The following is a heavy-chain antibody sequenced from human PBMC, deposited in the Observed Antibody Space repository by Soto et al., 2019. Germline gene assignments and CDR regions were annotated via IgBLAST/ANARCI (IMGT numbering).Heavy chain of an antibody. CDR2: VRGDNGHR. J-gene: IGHJ5*02. V-gene: IGHV1-18*01. CDR3: ARVLGYCRSWICYRERFDP. CDR1: GYTFTTHG. Sequence: QFQLVQSGAEVKKPGASVTVSCKASGYTFTTHGISWVRQVPGQVLEWMGWVRGDNGHRNYAQSLQGRVTMTTDTATTTADMALRSLSAADTAVYACARVLGYCRSWICYRERFDPRGQGTLVTVAS. D-gene: IGHD2-2*01.